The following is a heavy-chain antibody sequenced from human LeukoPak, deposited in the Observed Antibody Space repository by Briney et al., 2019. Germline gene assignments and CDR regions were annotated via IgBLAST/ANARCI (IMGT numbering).Heavy chain of an antibody. D-gene: IGHD2-2*01. CDR3: ATSLEADPYCSSASCYGSYYYYGMDV. Sequence: SVKVSRKASGYTFTGYYMHWVRQAPGQGLEWMGGIIPIFGTANYAQKFQGRVTITADESTSTAYMELSSLRSEDTAVYYCATSLEADPYCSSASCYGSYYYYGMDVWGQGTTVTVSS. CDR1: GYTFTGYY. V-gene: IGHV1-69*13. J-gene: IGHJ6*02. CDR2: IIPIFGTA.